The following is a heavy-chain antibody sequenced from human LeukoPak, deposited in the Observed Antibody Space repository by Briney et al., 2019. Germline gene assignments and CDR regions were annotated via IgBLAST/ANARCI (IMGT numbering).Heavy chain of an antibody. V-gene: IGHV3-7*03. CDR1: GFIFSSNW. Sequence: GGSLRLSCAASGFIFSSNWMSWVRLAPGKGLEWVANIKEDGTETYYVDSVKGRFTISRDNAKNSLYLQMNSLRVEDTAVYYCAKEGRSLQTYWGQGTLVTVSS. CDR3: AKEGRSLQTY. J-gene: IGHJ4*02. D-gene: IGHD5-24*01. CDR2: IKEDGTET.